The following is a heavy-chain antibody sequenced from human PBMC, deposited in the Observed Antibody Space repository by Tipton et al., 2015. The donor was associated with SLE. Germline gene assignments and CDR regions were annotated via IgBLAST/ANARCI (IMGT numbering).Heavy chain of an antibody. J-gene: IGHJ4*02. CDR2: INHSGST. D-gene: IGHD3-9*01. V-gene: IGHV4-34*01. Sequence: TLSLTCTVSGGSISSHYWSWIRQPPGKGLEWIGEINHSGSTNYNPSLKSRVTISVDTSKNQFSLKLSSVTAADTAVYYCARCAFDDYWGQGTLVTVSS. CDR3: ARCAFDDY. CDR1: GGSISSHY.